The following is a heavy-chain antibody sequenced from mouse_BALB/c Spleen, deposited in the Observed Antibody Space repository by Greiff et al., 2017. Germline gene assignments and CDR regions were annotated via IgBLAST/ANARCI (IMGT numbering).Heavy chain of an antibody. CDR2: IRNKANGYTT. CDR1: GFTFTDYY. Sequence: VESGGGLVQPGGSLRLSCATSGFTFTDYYMSWVRQPPGKALEWLGFIRNKANGYTTEYSATVKGRFTISRDNSQSILYLQMNTLRAEDSATYYCARDEEWAEGFYAYWGQGTLVTVSA. CDR3: ARDEEWAEGFYAY. J-gene: IGHJ3*01. D-gene: IGHD3-3*01. V-gene: IGHV7-3*02.